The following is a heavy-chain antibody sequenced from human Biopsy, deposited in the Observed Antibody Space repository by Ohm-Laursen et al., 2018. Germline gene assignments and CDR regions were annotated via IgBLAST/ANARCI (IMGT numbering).Heavy chain of an antibody. CDR3: ARDEGLLRAFDI. CDR1: GGSISGHF. CDR2: IYSNGNT. V-gene: IGHV4-4*07. J-gene: IGHJ3*02. D-gene: IGHD1-26*01. Sequence: SDTLSLTCTVSGGSISGHFWSWVRQPAGKGLEWIGRIYSNGNTNYNSSLKSRVSMSVDMSKNHFSLNLTSVTAADTAVYYCARDEGLLRAFDIWGQGTLGTVSS.